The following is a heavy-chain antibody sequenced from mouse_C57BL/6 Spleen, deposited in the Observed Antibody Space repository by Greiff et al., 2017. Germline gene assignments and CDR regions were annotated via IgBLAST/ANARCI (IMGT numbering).Heavy chain of an antibody. Sequence: EVHLVESGGGLVKPGGSLKLSCAASGFTFSDDGMHWVRQAPEKGLEWVAYISSGSSTIYYADTVKGRFTISRDHAKNTLFLQRTSLRSDATAMYYCARPPAYWGQGTLVTVSA. J-gene: IGHJ3*01. CDR1: GFTFSDDG. CDR2: ISSGSSTI. V-gene: IGHV5-17*01. CDR3: ARPPAY.